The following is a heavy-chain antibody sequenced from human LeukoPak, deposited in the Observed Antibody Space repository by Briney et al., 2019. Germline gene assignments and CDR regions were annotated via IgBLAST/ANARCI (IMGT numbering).Heavy chain of an antibody. V-gene: IGHV3-11*01. CDR3: ARDSGLYYDSSGYYSKSQLFDY. CDR2: ISSSGSTI. CDR1: GFTFSDYY. J-gene: IGHJ4*02. Sequence: GGSLRLSCAAPGFTFSDYYMSWIRQAPGKGLEWVSYISSSGSTIYYADSVKGRFTISRDNAKNSLYLQMNSLRAEDTAVYYCARDSGLYYDSSGYYSKSQLFDYWGQGTLVTVSS. D-gene: IGHD3-22*01.